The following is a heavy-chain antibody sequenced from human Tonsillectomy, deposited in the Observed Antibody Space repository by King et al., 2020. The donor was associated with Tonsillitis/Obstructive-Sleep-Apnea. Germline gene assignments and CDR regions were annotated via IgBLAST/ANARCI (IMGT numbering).Heavy chain of an antibody. Sequence: TLKESGPTLVKPTQTLTLTCTFSGFSLSTNGVGVGWIRQPPGKALEWLALIYWDDDKRYNTSLKSRLTITKDTSKNQVVLTMTNMDPVDTATYYCAHRQGYCTGGHCPRLFDPWGQGPLVTVSS. CDR2: IYWDDDK. CDR3: AHRQGYCTGGHCPRLFDP. CDR1: GFSLSTNGVG. V-gene: IGHV2-5*02. D-gene: IGHD2-8*02. J-gene: IGHJ5*02.